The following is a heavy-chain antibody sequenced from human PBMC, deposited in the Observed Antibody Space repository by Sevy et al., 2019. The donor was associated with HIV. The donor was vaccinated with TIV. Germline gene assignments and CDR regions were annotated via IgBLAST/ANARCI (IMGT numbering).Heavy chain of an antibody. D-gene: IGHD4-17*01. CDR1: GFRFSSFS. CDR2: ITSSSSTI. CDR3: ARAQADYGDFGGHFDH. V-gene: IGHV3-48*02. J-gene: IGHJ4*02. Sequence: GGSLRLSCAASGFRFSSFSMNWVRQAPGKGLEWVSYITSSSSTIFYADSVKGRFTISRDNAKNSLYLQMSSLRDEDTALYYCARAQADYGDFGGHFDHWGQGSLVTVSS.